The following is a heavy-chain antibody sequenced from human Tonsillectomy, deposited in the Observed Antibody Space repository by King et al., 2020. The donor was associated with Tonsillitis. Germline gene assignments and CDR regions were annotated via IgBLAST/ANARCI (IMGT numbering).Heavy chain of an antibody. D-gene: IGHD3-10*01. V-gene: IGHV3-23*04. J-gene: IGHJ5*02. CDR3: AKSLAGISGWFDP. CDR2: LSGSGGHT. CDR1: GFIFSSYA. Sequence: VQLVESGGGLVQPGGSLRLSCAASGFIFSSYAMSWVRQAPGKGLEWVSALSGSGGHTYYADSWKGRFTISRDNPKNTLDLQTNSLRAEVTSVYYCAKSLAGISGWFDPWGQGTLVTVSS.